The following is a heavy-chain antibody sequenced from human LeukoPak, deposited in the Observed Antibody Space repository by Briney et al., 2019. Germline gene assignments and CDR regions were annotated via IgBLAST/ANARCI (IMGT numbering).Heavy chain of an antibody. J-gene: IGHJ3*02. D-gene: IGHD2-2*01. Sequence: GGSLRLSCAASGFTFSSYGMHWVRQAPGKGLEWVAFIRYDGSNKYYADSVKGRFTISRDNSKNTLYLQMNSLRAEDTAVYYCAKDCSSTSCLEAFDIWGQGTMVTVSS. CDR2: IRYDGSNK. V-gene: IGHV3-30*02. CDR1: GFTFSSYG. CDR3: AKDCSSTSCLEAFDI.